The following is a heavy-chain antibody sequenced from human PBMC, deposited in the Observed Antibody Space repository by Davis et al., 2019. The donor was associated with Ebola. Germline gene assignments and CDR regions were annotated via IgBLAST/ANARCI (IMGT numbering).Heavy chain of an antibody. V-gene: IGHV1-2*06. D-gene: IGHD2-2*01. CDR2: INPNSGGT. CDR3: ARSKYCSSTSCYGPSDY. Sequence: ASVKVSCKASGYTFTSYAMNWVRQAPGQGLEWMGRINPNSGGTNYAQKFQGRVTMTRDTSISTAYMELSRLRSDDTAVYYCARSKYCSSTSCYGPSDYWGQGTLVTVSS. CDR1: GYTFTSYA. J-gene: IGHJ4*02.